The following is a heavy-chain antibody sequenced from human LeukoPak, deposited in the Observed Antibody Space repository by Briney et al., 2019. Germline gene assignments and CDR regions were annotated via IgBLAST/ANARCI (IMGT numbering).Heavy chain of an antibody. CDR2: ISCDGGHK. D-gene: IGHD2-8*02. V-gene: IGHV3-30*03. CDR1: EFTFNNFG. Sequence: GGSLRLSCAASEFTFNNFGVHWVRQAPGKGLEWVAVISCDGGHKYYADSVTGRFTISRDNSKNTVYLQMSSLSAEDTALYYCAGSDGYCAGGSCSPDYWGQGTLVTVSS. CDR3: AGSDGYCAGGSCSPDY. J-gene: IGHJ4*02.